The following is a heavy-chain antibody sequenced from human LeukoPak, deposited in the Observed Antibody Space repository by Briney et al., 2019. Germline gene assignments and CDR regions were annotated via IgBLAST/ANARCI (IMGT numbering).Heavy chain of an antibody. D-gene: IGHD3-16*01. CDR1: GGSITSHY. J-gene: IGHJ6*03. CDR2: LNYSGRT. CDR3: ARVLYLGDYYYYMDV. V-gene: IGHV4-59*11. Sequence: SETLSLTCTVSGGSITSHYWSWIRQPPGKGLEWIGYLNYSGRTNYNPSLKSQVTMSADTSKNQFSLKLSSVTAADTAVYYCARVLYLGDYYYYMDVWGKGTTVTVSS.